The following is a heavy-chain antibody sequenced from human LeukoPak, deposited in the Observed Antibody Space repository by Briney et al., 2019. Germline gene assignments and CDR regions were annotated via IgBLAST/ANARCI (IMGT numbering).Heavy chain of an antibody. Sequence: ASVKVSCKASGGTFSSYAISWVRQAPGQGLEWMGWINPDSGGTNYAQKFQGRVTMTRDTSISTVYMELSRLRSDDTAVYYCARVDYGGFDYWGQGTLVTVSS. V-gene: IGHV1-2*02. D-gene: IGHD4-23*01. CDR1: GGTFSSYA. J-gene: IGHJ4*02. CDR2: INPDSGGT. CDR3: ARVDYGGFDY.